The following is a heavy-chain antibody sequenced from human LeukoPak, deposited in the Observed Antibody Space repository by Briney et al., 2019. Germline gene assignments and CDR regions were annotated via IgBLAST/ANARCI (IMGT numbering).Heavy chain of an antibody. Sequence: PSETLSLTCTVSGGSISSYYWSWIRQPAGKGLEWIGRIYTSGSTNYNPSLKSRVTMSVDTSKNQFSLKLSSVTAADTAVYYCASDRYSSSSTWPYNWFDPWGQGTLVTVSS. J-gene: IGHJ5*02. CDR2: IYTSGST. V-gene: IGHV4-4*07. D-gene: IGHD6-6*01. CDR1: GGSISSYY. CDR3: ASDRYSSSSTWPYNWFDP.